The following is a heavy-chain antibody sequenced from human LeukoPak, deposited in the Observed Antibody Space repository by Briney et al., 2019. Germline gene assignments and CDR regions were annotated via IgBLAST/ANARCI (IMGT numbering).Heavy chain of an antibody. CDR1: GGSISSGGYY. Sequence: SETLSLTCTVSGGSISSGGYYWSWIRQHPGKGLEWIGYIYYSGSTHYNPSLKSRVTISVDTSKNQFSLKLSSVTAADTAVYYCARSPYIYAYYFDYWGQGTLVTVSS. CDR2: IYYSGST. D-gene: IGHD3-16*01. CDR3: ARSPYIYAYYFDY. V-gene: IGHV4-31*03. J-gene: IGHJ4*02.